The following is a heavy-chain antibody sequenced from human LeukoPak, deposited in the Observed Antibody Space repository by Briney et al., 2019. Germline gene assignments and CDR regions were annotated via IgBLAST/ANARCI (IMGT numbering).Heavy chain of an antibody. J-gene: IGHJ4*02. D-gene: IGHD3-10*01. CDR3: ARGGWFGEFYYFDY. Sequence: TSETLSLTCTVSGGSIRSYYWSWIRQPPGKGLEWIGYIYYSGSTNYNPSLKSRVTISVDTSKNQYSLKLSSVTAADTAVYYCARGGWFGEFYYFDYWGQGTLVTVSS. CDR2: IYYSGST. V-gene: IGHV4-59*08. CDR1: GGSIRSYY.